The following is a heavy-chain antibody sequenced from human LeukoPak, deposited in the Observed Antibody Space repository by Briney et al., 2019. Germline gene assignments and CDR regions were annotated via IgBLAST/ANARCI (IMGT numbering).Heavy chain of an antibody. V-gene: IGHV1-2*02. CDR3: ATPGGLDSNYIFDY. CDR1: GYTFTGYY. D-gene: IGHD4-11*01. Sequence: ASVKVSCKASGYTFTGYYMYWVQQAPGQGLEWMGWINPNSGGTNYAQKFQGRVTMTRDTSISTAYMELSRLRSDDTAVYYCATPGGLDSNYIFDYWGQGTLVTVSS. CDR2: INPNSGGT. J-gene: IGHJ4*02.